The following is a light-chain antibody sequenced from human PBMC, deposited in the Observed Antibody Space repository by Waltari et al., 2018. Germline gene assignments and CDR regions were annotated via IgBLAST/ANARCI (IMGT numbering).Light chain of an antibody. CDR3: KSRDSSGDQLDMV. V-gene: IGLV3-19*01. Sequence: SSDLTQDPAVSVALGQTVRITCQGDSLRSYYASWYQQKPGPAPQLVMYEKNSRPSGTPDRVSGSSSGNTASLTITGAQAEDEADYYCKSRDSSGDQLDMVFGGGTKLTVL. CDR1: SLRSYY. CDR2: EKN. J-gene: IGLJ2*01.